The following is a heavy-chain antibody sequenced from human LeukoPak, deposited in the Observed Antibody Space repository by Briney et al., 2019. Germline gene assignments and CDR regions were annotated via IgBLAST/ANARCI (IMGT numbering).Heavy chain of an antibody. J-gene: IGHJ4*02. CDR1: GGSISSSSYY. V-gene: IGHV4-61*02. CDR3: ARDPGGYGDYYFDY. Sequence: PSETLSLTCTVSGGSISSSSYYWSWIRQPAGKGLEWIGRIYTSGSTNYNPSLKSRVTMSVDTSKNQFSLKLSSVTAADTAVYYCARDPGGYGDYYFDYWGQGTLVTVSS. CDR2: IYTSGST. D-gene: IGHD4-17*01.